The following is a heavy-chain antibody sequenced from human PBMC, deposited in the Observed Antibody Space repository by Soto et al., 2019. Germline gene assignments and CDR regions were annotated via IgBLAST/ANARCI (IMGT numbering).Heavy chain of an antibody. CDR1: GDSISSGDYY. D-gene: IGHD3-22*01. CDR3: AIVPNCYDTNGHVY. Sequence: PSETLSLTCTVSGDSISSGDYYWTWFRQSPGKGPEWIGYIYYSGSTHYNPSLKSRLTMSVDTSKSQFSLKLSSVTAADTAVYYCAIVPNCYDTNGHVYSGQGTLVIGSS. V-gene: IGHV4-30-4*01. J-gene: IGHJ4*02. CDR2: IYYSGST.